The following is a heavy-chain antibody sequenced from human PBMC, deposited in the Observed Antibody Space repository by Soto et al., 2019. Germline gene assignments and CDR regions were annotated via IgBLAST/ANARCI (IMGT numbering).Heavy chain of an antibody. CDR1: GGSISSSSHY. CDR3: ARLIGGIVVVTAIPGHS. Sequence: QLQLQESGPGLVKPSETLSLTCTVSGGSISSSSHYWGWIRQPPGKGLGWIVSIYYSGSTYYKPSLKSRVSLSGDTSNSQFSLKLSSLAAADSAVYYCARLIGGIVVVTAIPGHSWGQGTLVTVSS. CDR2: IYYSGST. V-gene: IGHV4-39*01. J-gene: IGHJ4*02. D-gene: IGHD2-21*02.